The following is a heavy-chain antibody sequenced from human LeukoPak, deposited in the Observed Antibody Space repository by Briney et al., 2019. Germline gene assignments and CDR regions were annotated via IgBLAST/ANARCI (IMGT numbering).Heavy chain of an antibody. J-gene: IGHJ3*02. CDR2: FIPIFGRV. CDR3: ARGVFGADDVFDI. D-gene: IGHD3-10*01. V-gene: IGHV1-69*05. Sequence: SVKVSCKSSGGTFSSYALSWVRQAPGQGLEWMGGFIPIFGRVNYAQKFQGRVTITTDEPTSTAYMELRSLRSEDTAVYFCARGVFGADDVFDIWAKGQWSPSLQ. CDR1: GGTFSSYA.